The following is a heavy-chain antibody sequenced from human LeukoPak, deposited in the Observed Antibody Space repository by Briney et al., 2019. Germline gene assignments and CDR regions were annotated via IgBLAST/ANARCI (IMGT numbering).Heavy chain of an antibody. CDR3: VSPRGFSYGYFDY. CDR2: IYYSKNT. J-gene: IGHJ4*02. CDR1: GGSISSSSAY. D-gene: IGHD5-18*01. Sequence: SETLSLTCTVSGGSISSSSAYWGWIRQHPGKGLEWIGSIYYSKNTYYNPSLKSRVTISADTSKNQFSLTLGSVSATDTAVYYCVSPRGFSYGYFDYWGQGTLVTVSS. V-gene: IGHV4-39*01.